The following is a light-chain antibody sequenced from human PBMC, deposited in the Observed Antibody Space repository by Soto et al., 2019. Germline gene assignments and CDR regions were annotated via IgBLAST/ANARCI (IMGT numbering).Light chain of an antibody. V-gene: IGKV1-5*03. CDR2: KAS. CDR1: QTISNW. J-gene: IGKJ1*01. Sequence: DIPMTQSPSTVSASVGDRVTITCRASQTISNWLAWYQQKPGRAPKLLIYKASSLESGVPSRFSGSGSGTEFTLTISSLQPDDFAIYYCQHYDNSSPWTFGQGTKVEIK. CDR3: QHYDNSSPWT.